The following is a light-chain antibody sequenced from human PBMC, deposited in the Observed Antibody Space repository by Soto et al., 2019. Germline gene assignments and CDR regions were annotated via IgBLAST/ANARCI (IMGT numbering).Light chain of an antibody. CDR2: GAS. V-gene: IGKV3-20*01. CDR1: QSVASAY. J-gene: IGKJ1*01. CDR3: QQYATSRWT. Sequence: PGERATLSCRASQSVASAYLAWYQQKPGQAPRLLIYGASSRATGLPDRFSGSGSGTDFTLTISRLEPEDFAVYYCQQYATSRWTFGQGTKVDIK.